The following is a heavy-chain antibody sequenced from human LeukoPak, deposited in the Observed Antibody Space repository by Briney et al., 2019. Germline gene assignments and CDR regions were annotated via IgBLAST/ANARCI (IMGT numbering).Heavy chain of an antibody. J-gene: IGHJ5*02. Sequence: PSETLSLTCTVSGYSISSGYYWGWIRQPPGKGLEWIGSIYHSGSTYYNPSLKSRVTISVDTSKNQFSLKLSSVTAADTAVYYCAREVPLEWFDPWGQGTLVTVSS. CDR3: AREVPLEWFDP. CDR2: IYHSGST. CDR1: GYSISSGYY. V-gene: IGHV4-38-2*02.